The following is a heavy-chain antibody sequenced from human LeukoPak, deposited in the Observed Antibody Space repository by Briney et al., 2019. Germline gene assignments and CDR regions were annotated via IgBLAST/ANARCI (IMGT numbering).Heavy chain of an antibody. Sequence: PGGSLRLSCIASGFTFSNYWMSWVRQAPGKGLEWVASIKEDGSDKYYVDSVRGRFTISRDNMKNSLYVQMSSLRAEDTAVYYCARLKDAVTIFDCWGQGILVTVSP. D-gene: IGHD4-17*01. CDR2: IKEDGSDK. CDR1: GFTFSNYW. V-gene: IGHV3-7*01. J-gene: IGHJ5*01. CDR3: ARLKDAVTIFDC.